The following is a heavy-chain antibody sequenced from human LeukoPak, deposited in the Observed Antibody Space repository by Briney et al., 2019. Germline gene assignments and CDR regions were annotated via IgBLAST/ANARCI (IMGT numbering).Heavy chain of an antibody. Sequence: GGSLRLSCAASGFTFDDYAMGWVRQAPGKGLEWVSGISGDGGITYYAGSARGRFTISRDNSKNTLFLQMNSLRAEDTAIYYCAKSSAPGGYYYYGMDVWGRGTTVTVSS. CDR2: ISGDGGIT. J-gene: IGHJ6*02. CDR1: GFTFDDYA. D-gene: IGHD6-19*01. CDR3: AKSSAPGGYYYYGMDV. V-gene: IGHV3-23*01.